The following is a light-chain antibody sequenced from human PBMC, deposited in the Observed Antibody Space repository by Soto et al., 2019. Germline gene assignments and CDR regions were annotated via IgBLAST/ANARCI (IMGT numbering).Light chain of an antibody. V-gene: IGKV3-15*01. Sequence: EIVMTHSPVTLSVSPGERASLSCRASQSIGSNLAWFQQKPSQAPRLLISGASTRATGIPARFSGSGSGTEFTLTISSLQPEDFAVYYCHQYNNGPRTFGQGTKVDLK. CDR3: HQYNNGPRT. J-gene: IGKJ1*01. CDR1: QSIGSN. CDR2: GAS.